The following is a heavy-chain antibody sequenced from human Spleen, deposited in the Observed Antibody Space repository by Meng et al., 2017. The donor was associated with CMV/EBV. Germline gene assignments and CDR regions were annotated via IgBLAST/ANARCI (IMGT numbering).Heavy chain of an antibody. Sequence: ESLKISCSASGFTFSTYSANWVRQAPGKGLEWIGSMYYSGSTYYNPSLKSRVTISIDSSKNQFSLKLSSVTAADTAVYYCASAGSGGFYTWGQGTLVTVSS. V-gene: IGHV4-39*07. J-gene: IGHJ4*02. CDR3: ASAGSGGFYT. D-gene: IGHD2-15*01. CDR2: MYYSGST. CDR1: GFTFSTYSAN.